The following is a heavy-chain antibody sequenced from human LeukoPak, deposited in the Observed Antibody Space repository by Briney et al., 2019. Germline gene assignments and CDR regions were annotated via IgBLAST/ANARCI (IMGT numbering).Heavy chain of an antibody. CDR2: ISSGSSTI. D-gene: IGHD5/OR15-5a*01. J-gene: IGHJ4*02. CDR1: GFTFSSYN. V-gene: IGHV3-48*04. CDR3: ARGPRYSISSMDY. Sequence: GGSLRLSCAASGFTFSSYNMNWVRQAPGKGLEWVSYISSGSSTIYYADSVKGRFTISRDNAKNSLYLQMNSLRAEDTAVYYCARGPRYSISSMDYWGQGTLVTVSS.